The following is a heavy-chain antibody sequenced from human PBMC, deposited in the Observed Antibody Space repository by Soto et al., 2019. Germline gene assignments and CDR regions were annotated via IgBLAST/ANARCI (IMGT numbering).Heavy chain of an antibody. Sequence: EGSLRLSCAASGFTFSSYWMHWVRQAPGKGLVWVSRINSDGSSTSYADSVKGRFTISRDNAKNTLYLQMNSLRAEDTAVYYCARGEYYDFWSGYWYYYYYGMDVWGQGTTVTVSS. CDR2: INSDGSST. CDR1: GFTFSSYW. D-gene: IGHD3-3*01. J-gene: IGHJ6*02. V-gene: IGHV3-74*01. CDR3: ARGEYYDFWSGYWYYYYYGMDV.